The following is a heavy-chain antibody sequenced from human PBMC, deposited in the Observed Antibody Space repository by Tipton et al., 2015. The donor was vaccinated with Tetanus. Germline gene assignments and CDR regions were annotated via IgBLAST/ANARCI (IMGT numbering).Heavy chain of an antibody. D-gene: IGHD1-1*01. V-gene: IGHV4-59*12. J-gene: IGHJ4*02. Sequence: TLSLTCTVSGGSMNSYYWSWIRQPPGKGLEWIGYIYFNGTAKYNPSLKSRLTISVDASKKQLSLKLASVTAADTAVYYCARDAGDSGHWGPGTQVTVSS. CDR3: ARDAGDSGH. CDR2: IYFNGTA. CDR1: GGSMNSYY.